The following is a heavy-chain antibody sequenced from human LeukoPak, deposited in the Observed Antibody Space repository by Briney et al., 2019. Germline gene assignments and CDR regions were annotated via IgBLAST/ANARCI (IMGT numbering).Heavy chain of an antibody. CDR3: AREEPDIAIESTAMPFWYFDL. V-gene: IGHV4-30-4*01. CDR2: IYSSGTT. J-gene: IGHJ2*01. Sequence: SETLSLTCTVSGGSISSNEYFWNWIRRPPGKGLEWIGHIYSSGTTYYNPSLNSRVSISVDTSKNQFSLNLTSVTAADTAVYYCAREEPDIAIESTAMPFWYFDLWGRGTLVTVSS. D-gene: IGHD2-2*01. CDR1: GGSISSNEYF.